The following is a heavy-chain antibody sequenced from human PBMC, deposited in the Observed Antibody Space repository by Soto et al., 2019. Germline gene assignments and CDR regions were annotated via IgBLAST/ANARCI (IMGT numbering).Heavy chain of an antibody. CDR1: GFTFDGYA. CDR2: INWNSDSI. D-gene: IGHD2-15*01. Sequence: EVQLVESGGGLVQPGRSLRLSCAASGFTFDGYAMHWVRQGPGKGLEWVSGINWNSDSIGYADSVKGRFPISRDNAKNSLFLQMNSLRAEDTAFYYCVKASHIHRCSGASCTGGGLDSWGEGTLVTVSS. V-gene: IGHV3-9*01. J-gene: IGHJ4*02. CDR3: VKASHIHRCSGASCTGGGLDS.